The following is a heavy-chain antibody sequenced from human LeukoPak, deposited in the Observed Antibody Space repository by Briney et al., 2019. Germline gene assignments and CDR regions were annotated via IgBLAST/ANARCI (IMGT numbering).Heavy chain of an antibody. CDR1: GYTFTGYY. D-gene: IGHD3-9*01. J-gene: IGHJ5*02. CDR2: FDPEDGET. V-gene: IGHV1-24*01. CDR3: ATLGLLRYFDWLLGGNWFDP. Sequence: ASVKVSCKASGYTFTGYYMHWVRQAPGKGLEWMGGFDPEDGETIYAQKFQGRVTMTEDTSTDTAYMELSSLRSEDTAVYYCATLGLLRYFDWLLGGNWFDPWGQGTLVTVSS.